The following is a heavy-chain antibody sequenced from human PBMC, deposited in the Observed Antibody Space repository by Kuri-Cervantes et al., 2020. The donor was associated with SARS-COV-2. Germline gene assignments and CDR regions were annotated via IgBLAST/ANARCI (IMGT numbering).Heavy chain of an antibody. CDR2: IDPRNAYT. V-gene: IGHV5-10-1*01. D-gene: IGHD2-2*01. Sequence: KVSCKGSGYSFTNFWISWVRQMPGKGLEWMGKIDPRNAYTNYSPSFQGHVTISADKSISTAYLQWSSLRASDTAVYFCARHAPPPGIVVVSAAIYYGMDVWGQGTTVTVSS. CDR1: GYSFTNFW. CDR3: ARHAPPPGIVVVSAAIYYGMDV. J-gene: IGHJ6*02.